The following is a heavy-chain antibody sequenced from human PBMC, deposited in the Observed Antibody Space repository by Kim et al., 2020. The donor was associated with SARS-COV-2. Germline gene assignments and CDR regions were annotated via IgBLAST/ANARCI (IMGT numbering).Heavy chain of an antibody. V-gene: IGHV3-49*04. D-gene: IGHD3-3*01. CDR2: IRSKAYGGTT. CDR3: TKDDFWSGYYDY. Sequence: GGSLRLSCTASGFTFGDYAMSWVRQAPGKGLEWVGFIRSKAYGGTTEYAASVKGRFTISRDDSKSIAYLQMNSLKTEDTAVYYCTKDDFWSGYYDYWGQGTLVTVSS. J-gene: IGHJ4*02. CDR1: GFTFGDYA.